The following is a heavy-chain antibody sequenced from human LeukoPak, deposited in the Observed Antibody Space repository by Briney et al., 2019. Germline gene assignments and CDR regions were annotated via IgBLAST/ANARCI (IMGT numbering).Heavy chain of an antibody. J-gene: IGHJ4*02. CDR3: AKGKVVPATIYDY. D-gene: IGHD2-2*02. V-gene: IGHV3-23*01. CDR1: GFSFNSYA. Sequence: GGSLRLSCAVSGFSFNSYAMSWVRQAPGKGLEWVSGISGSGGATYYADFVKGRFTISRDNSKNTLYLQMNSLRAEDTAVYYCAKGKVVPATIYDYWGQGTLVTVSS. CDR2: ISGSGGAT.